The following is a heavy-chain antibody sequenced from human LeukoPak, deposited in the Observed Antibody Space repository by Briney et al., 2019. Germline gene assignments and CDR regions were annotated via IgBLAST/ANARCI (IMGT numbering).Heavy chain of an antibody. CDR2: ISGNDGST. J-gene: IGHJ4*02. CDR3: ARRSVTTFDY. CDR1: GFTFSRYV. V-gene: IGHV3-23*01. D-gene: IGHD4-17*01. Sequence: SGGSLRLSCAASGFTFSRYVMSWVRQAPGKGLEWVSLISGNDGSTYYADSVKGRFTISRDNSKNTLYLQMSSLRADDTAVYYCARRSVTTFDYWGQGTLVTVSS.